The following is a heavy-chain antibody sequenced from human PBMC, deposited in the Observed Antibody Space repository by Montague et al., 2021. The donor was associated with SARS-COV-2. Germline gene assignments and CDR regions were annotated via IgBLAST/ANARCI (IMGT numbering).Heavy chain of an antibody. J-gene: IGHJ3*02. CDR3: ARDRDSGYVLDAFDI. CDR1: GGSISSGGYY. V-gene: IGHV4-31*03. D-gene: IGHD5-12*01. CDR2: IYYSGST. Sequence: TLSLTCTVSGGSISSGGYYWSWIRPHPGKGLEWIGYIYYSGSTYYNPSLKSRVTISVDTSKNQFSLKLSSVTAADTAVYYCARDRDSGYVLDAFDIGGEGKRITVSS.